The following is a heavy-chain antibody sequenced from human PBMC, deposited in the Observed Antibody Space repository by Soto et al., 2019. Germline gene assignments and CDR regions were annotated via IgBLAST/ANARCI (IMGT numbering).Heavy chain of an antibody. CDR3: VWGTLDFDY. CDR2: IVPILGIA. J-gene: IGHJ4*02. CDR1: GGTSSSYT. Sequence: ASVKVSCKASGGTSSSYTISWVRQAPGQGLEWMGRIVPILGIANYAQKFQGRVTITADKSTSTAYMELSSLRSEDTAVYYCVWGTLDFDYWGQGTLVTVSS. D-gene: IGHD3-10*01. V-gene: IGHV1-69*02.